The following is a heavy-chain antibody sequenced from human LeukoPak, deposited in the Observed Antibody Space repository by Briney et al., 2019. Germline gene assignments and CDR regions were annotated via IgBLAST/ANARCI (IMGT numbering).Heavy chain of an antibody. D-gene: IGHD3-3*01. CDR3: ARATVTYDFWSGYPSYFDS. Sequence: SETLSLTCIVSGGSINSDYWIWIRQPPGKGLEWIGNVFHTGNTNYSPSLRSRVTISLDMSKSQFSLSLRSVTAADTAVYYCARATVTYDFWSGYPSYFDSWGQGTLVTVSS. CDR2: VFHTGNT. J-gene: IGHJ4*02. CDR1: GGSINSDY. V-gene: IGHV4-59*01.